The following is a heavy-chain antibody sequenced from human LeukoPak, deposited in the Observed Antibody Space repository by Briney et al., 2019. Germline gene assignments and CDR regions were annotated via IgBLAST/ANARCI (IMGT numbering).Heavy chain of an antibody. V-gene: IGHV4-34*01. Sequence: SETLSLTCAVYGGSFSGHYWTWIRQPPGEGLEWIGEVTDRGNVNYNPSLRSRVTMSVDTAKSQFSVKLSSVTAADTAVYYCARGQRGWNYGRYYYYGMDVWGQGTTVTVSS. J-gene: IGHJ6*02. CDR1: GGSFSGHY. D-gene: IGHD1-7*01. CDR2: VTDRGNV. CDR3: ARGQRGWNYGRYYYYGMDV.